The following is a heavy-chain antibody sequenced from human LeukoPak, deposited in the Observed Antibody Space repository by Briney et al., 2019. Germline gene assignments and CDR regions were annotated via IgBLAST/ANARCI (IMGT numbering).Heavy chain of an antibody. J-gene: IGHJ4*02. CDR1: GFTDSSNY. D-gene: IGHD5-12*01. V-gene: IGHV3-53*01. Sequence: QPGGSVTLSCSACGFTDSSNYMSWLPPAPGKGVEWVSVPYSGGSTYYADSLKGRFTISRDNSKNTLYLQMNSLRAKATAVYYCATPGYGYAETLDYWGQGTLVTVSS. CDR3: ATPGYGYAETLDY. CDR2: PYSGGST.